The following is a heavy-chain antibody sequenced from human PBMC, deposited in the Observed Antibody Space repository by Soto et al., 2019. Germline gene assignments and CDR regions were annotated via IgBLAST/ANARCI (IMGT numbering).Heavy chain of an antibody. V-gene: IGHV3-48*02. CDR2: ISSSSSTI. D-gene: IGHD1-1*01. CDR3: ARDRAGTDPYYYYYGMDV. CDR1: GFTFSSYS. Sequence: GGSLRLSCAASGFTFSSYSMNWVRQAPGKGLEWVSYISSSSSTIYYADSVKGRFTISRDNAKNSLYLQMNSLRDEDTAVYYCARDRAGTDPYYYYYGMDVWGQGTTVTVSS. J-gene: IGHJ6*02.